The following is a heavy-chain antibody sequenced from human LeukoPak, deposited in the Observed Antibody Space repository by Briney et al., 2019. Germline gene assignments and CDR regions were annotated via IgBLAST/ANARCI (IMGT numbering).Heavy chain of an antibody. J-gene: IGHJ6*03. V-gene: IGHV1-18*01. CDR1: GYTFTSYG. CDR2: ISAYNGNT. Sequence: GASVKVSCKASGYTFTSYGNSWVRQAPGQGLEWMGWISAYNGNTNYAQKLQGRVTMTTDTSTSTAYMELRSLRSDDTAVYYCARDSSSSWYDLFYYYYMDVWGKGTTVTVSS. D-gene: IGHD6-13*01. CDR3: ARDSSSSWYDLFYYYYMDV.